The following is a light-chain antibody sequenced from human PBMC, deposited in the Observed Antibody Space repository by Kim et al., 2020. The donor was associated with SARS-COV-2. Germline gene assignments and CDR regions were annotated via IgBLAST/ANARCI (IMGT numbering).Light chain of an antibody. CDR3: QRYGDSYT. CDR1: QSVSSRH. CDR2: GAS. Sequence: LSPGNRATLSFRASQSVSSRHLAWYQQKPGQAPRLFIHGASNRATGIPDRFSGSGSGTDFTLTISRLEPEDFAVYYCQRYGDSYTFGQGTKLEI. V-gene: IGKV3-20*01. J-gene: IGKJ2*01.